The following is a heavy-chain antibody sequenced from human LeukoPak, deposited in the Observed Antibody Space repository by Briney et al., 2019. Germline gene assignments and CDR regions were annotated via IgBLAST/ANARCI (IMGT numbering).Heavy chain of an antibody. J-gene: IGHJ4*02. Sequence: GRSLRLSCTGSGFIFGDYAMNWVRQAPGKGLESVRLVRSKIYGGATEYAASVKGRFTVSRDDSNNIAYLQMNSLTTEDTAVYYCSRGLTSVGKKYWFDYWGQRTPVTVSS. CDR3: SRGLTSVGKKYWFDY. V-gene: IGHV3-49*04. D-gene: IGHD2-8*02. CDR2: VRSKIYGGAT. CDR1: GFIFGDYA.